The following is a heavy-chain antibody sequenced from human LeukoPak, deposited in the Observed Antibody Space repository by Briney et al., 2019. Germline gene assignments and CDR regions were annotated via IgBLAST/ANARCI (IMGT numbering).Heavy chain of an antibody. CDR2: INSDGSST. D-gene: IGHD2-15*01. V-gene: IGHV3-74*01. CDR3: ARVQYYCSGGSCYSGADFDY. J-gene: IGHJ4*02. CDR1: GFTFSSYW. Sequence: GGSLRLSCAASGFTFSSYWMHWVRQAPGKGLVWVSRINSDGSSTSYADSVKGRFTISRDNAKNTLYLQMYSLRAEDTAVYYCARVQYYCSGGSCYSGADFDYWGQGTLVTVSS.